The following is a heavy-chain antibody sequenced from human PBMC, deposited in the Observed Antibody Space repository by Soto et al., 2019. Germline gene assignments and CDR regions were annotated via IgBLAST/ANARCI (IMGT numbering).Heavy chain of an antibody. D-gene: IGHD3-10*01. Sequence: QVQRVQSGTEVKKPGASVKVSCKASGYTFTTHYMHWVRQAPGQGLESMGIINPSGGRTTYALKFQGRVTMTSATSTNTVYVELTSLRSEDTAIYFCARAGENYGSGTFSPPLRYYFNSWGQGTLVTVSS. CDR1: GYTFTTHY. V-gene: IGHV1-46*01. CDR3: ARAGENYGSGTFSPPLRYYFNS. CDR2: INPSGGRT. J-gene: IGHJ4*02.